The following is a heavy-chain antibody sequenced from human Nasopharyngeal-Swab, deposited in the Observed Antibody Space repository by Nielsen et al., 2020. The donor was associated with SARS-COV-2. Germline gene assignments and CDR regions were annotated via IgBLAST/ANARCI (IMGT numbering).Heavy chain of an antibody. V-gene: IGHV3-20*04. CDR3: ARDKSSTVTTFDY. CDR1: GFIFDDYA. J-gene: IGHJ4*02. D-gene: IGHD4-17*01. Sequence: GGSLRLSCAASGFIFDDYAMNWVRQAPGKGLEWVSGITWNGGSIGYAESVKGRFTISRDSAKNSLYLQMNSLRAEDTALYYCARDKSSTVTTFDYWGQGTLVTVS. CDR2: ITWNGGSI.